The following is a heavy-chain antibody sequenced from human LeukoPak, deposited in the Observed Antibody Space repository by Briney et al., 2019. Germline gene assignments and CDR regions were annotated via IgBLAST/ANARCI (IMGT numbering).Heavy chain of an antibody. CDR3: ARVGSQRDYFDY. CDR1: GFTFSSYA. CDR2: ISYDGSNK. J-gene: IGHJ4*02. V-gene: IGHV3-30-3*01. Sequence: GGSLRLSCAASGFTFSSYAMHWVRQAPGKGLEWVAVISYDGSNKYYADSVKGRFTISRDNSKNTLYLQMNSLRAEDTAVYYCARVGSQRDYFDYWGQGTLVTVSS. D-gene: IGHD1-26*01.